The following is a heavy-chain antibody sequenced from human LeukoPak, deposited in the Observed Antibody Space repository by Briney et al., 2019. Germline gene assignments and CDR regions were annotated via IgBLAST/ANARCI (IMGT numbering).Heavy chain of an antibody. CDR2: IIPIFGTA. V-gene: IGHV1-69*13. CDR3: ALCSGGSCYSAEYFQH. CDR1: GGTFSSYA. Sequence: SVKVSCKASGGTFSSYATSWVRQAPGQGLEWMGGIIPIFGTANYARKFQGRVTITADESTSTAYMELSSLRSEDTAVYYCALCSGGSCYSAEYFQHWGQGTLVTVSS. J-gene: IGHJ1*01. D-gene: IGHD2-15*01.